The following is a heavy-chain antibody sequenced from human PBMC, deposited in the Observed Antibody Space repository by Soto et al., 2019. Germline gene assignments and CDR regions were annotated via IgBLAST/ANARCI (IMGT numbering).Heavy chain of an antibody. D-gene: IGHD5-18*01. V-gene: IGHV4-61*08. CDR3: ARIPLDTYMTYWFYP. CDR2: IYYSGNT. J-gene: IGHJ5*01. CDR1: GDSVTSGDYY. Sequence: PSETLSLTCTVSGDSVTSGDYYWSWIRQPPGKGLEWIGYIYYSGNTNYSPSLKSRVAISLDTSHNQFSLKLSSVTAADTAVYFCARIPLDTYMTYWFYPCGQGTLVTVSS.